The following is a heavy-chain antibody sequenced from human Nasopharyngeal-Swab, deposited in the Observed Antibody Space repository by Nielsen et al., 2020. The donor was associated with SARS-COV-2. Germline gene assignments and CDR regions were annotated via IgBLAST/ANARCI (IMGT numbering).Heavy chain of an antibody. Sequence: GESLKISCAASGFTFSSYGMHWVRQAPGKGLEWVAVIWYDGSNKYYADSVKGRFTISRDNSKNTLYLQMNSLRAEDTAVYYCANLIFGDAFDIWGQGTMVTVSS. CDR1: GFTFSSYG. CDR3: ANLIFGDAFDI. V-gene: IGHV3-30*02. J-gene: IGHJ3*02. D-gene: IGHD3-3*01. CDR2: IWYDGSNK.